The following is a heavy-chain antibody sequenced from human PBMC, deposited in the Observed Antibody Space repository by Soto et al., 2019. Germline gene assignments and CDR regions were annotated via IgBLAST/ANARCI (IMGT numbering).Heavy chain of an antibody. J-gene: IGHJ4*02. CDR2: ISYDGSNK. CDR1: GFTFSGYT. D-gene: IGHD4-17*01. CDR3: ARDLDYGGTAPLGF. V-gene: IGHV3-30-3*01. Sequence: QVQLVESGGGVVRPGRSLRLSCTASGFTFSGYTIHWVRQAPGKGLEWVAIISYDGSNKYYADSLKGRVTISRDNSKNTLHLEMNSLRTEDTAVYYWARDLDYGGTAPLGFWGQGTRVTVSS.